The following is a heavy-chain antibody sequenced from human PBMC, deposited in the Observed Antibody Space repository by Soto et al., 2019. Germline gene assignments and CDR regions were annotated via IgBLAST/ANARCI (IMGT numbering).Heavy chain of an antibody. D-gene: IGHD3-22*01. CDR1: GGSISSGGYY. CDR3: ARERADSSYYYDSSGYSYYFDY. CDR2: IYYSGST. V-gene: IGHV4-31*03. Sequence: QVQLQESGPGLVKPSQTLSLTCTVSGGSISSGGYYWSWIRQHPGKGLEWIGYIYYSGSTYYNPSLKSRVTISVDTSKNQFSLKLSSVTAADTAVYYCARERADSSYYYDSSGYSYYFDYWGQGTLVTVSS. J-gene: IGHJ4*02.